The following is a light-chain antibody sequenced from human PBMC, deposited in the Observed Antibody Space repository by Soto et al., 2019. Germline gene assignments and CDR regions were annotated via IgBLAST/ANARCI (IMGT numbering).Light chain of an antibody. Sequence: QSVLTQPPSASGSPGQSVTISCTVTSSDVGGYNYVSWYQQHPGKAPKLMISDVSKRPSGVPDRFSGSKSGNTASLTVSGLQAEDEADYYWSSYAGSNNFDVFGPGTKVNVL. V-gene: IGLV2-8*01. CDR3: SSYAGSNNFDV. CDR1: SSDVGGYNY. CDR2: DVS. J-gene: IGLJ1*01.